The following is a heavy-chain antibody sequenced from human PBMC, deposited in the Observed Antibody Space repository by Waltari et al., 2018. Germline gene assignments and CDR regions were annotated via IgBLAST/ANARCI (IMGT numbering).Heavy chain of an antibody. CDR1: GYTISDYY. D-gene: IGHD6-19*01. J-gene: IGHJ3*01. CDR3: ATALGDSSSASRPFDF. Sequence: EVQLLQSGAELKEPGTTVRISCKVSGYTISDYYIHWVQQAPGKGLRWMGLVDPEDGETIYADNFQGRVTISADTSTDTAFMELSSLRSEDTAVFYCATALGDSSSASRPFDFWGQGTMITVSS. V-gene: IGHV1-69-2*01. CDR2: VDPEDGET.